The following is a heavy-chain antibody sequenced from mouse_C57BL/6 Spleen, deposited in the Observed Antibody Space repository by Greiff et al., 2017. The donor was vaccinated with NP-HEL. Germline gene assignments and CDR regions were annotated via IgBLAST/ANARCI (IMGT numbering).Heavy chain of an antibody. J-gene: IGHJ1*03. Sequence: QVQLQQPGAELVRPGASVTLSCKASGYTFTDYEMHWVKQTPVHGLEWIGAIDPESGGTAYNQKFKGKATLTADKSSSTAYMELRSLTSQDSAVYYCARSYYYGSSYCYFDVWGTGTTVTVSS. CDR3: ARSYYYGSSYCYFDV. V-gene: IGHV1-15*01. D-gene: IGHD1-1*01. CDR2: IDPESGGT. CDR1: GYTFTDYE.